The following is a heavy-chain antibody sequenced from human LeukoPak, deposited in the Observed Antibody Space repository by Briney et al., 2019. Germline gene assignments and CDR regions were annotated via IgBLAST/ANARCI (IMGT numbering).Heavy chain of an antibody. Sequence: VQPGGSLRLSCAASGFTFDDYAMHWVRQAPGKGLEWASGISWNSGSIGYADSVKGRFTISRDNAKNSLYLQMNSLRAEDTALYYCAKDMGEYYDSSGYPYDYWGQGTLVTVSS. J-gene: IGHJ4*02. CDR2: ISWNSGSI. CDR3: AKDMGEYYDSSGYPYDY. CDR1: GFTFDDYA. V-gene: IGHV3-9*01. D-gene: IGHD3-22*01.